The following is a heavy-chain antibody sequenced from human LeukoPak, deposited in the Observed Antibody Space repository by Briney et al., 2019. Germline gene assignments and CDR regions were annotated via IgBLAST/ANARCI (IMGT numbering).Heavy chain of an antibody. Sequence: SETLSLKCTVSGGSISSGDYYWSWIRPPPGKGLEWIGYIYYSGSTYYNPSPKSRVTISVDTSKNQFSLKLSSVTAADTAVYYCAGDCPFHYWGQGTLVTVSS. J-gene: IGHJ4*02. V-gene: IGHV4-30-4*01. CDR2: IYYSGST. D-gene: IGHD2-21*01. CDR1: GGSISSGDYY. CDR3: AGDCPFHY.